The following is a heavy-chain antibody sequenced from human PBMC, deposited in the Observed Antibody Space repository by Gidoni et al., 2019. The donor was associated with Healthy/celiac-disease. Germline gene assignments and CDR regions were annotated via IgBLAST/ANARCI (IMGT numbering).Heavy chain of an antibody. J-gene: IGHJ2*01. CDR2: IKSKTDGGTT. CDR3: TTGGYCSGGSCYFWYFDL. Sequence: EVQLVESGGGLVKPGGSLRLSCAASGFTFSNAWMSWVRQAPEKGLEWVSRIKSKTDGGTTDYAAPVKGRFTISRDDSKNTLYLQMNSLKTEDTAVYYCTTGGYCSGGSCYFWYFDLWGRGTLVTVSS. D-gene: IGHD2-15*01. CDR1: GFTFSNAW. V-gene: IGHV3-15*01.